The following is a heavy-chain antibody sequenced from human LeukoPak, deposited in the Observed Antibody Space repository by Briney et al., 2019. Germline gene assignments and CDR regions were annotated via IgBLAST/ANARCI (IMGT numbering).Heavy chain of an antibody. Sequence: SETLSLTRTVSCGVIRRFYWAWIPQPPREGPGGNGYMYYTGSTKYNPSLKSRVSISVDTSKNQFSLTLTSVTAAATAVYYCAAVVVSGTPYFDYWGQETLVTVSS. J-gene: IGHJ4*02. CDR3: AAVVVSGTPYFDY. CDR1: CGVIRRFY. D-gene: IGHD2-21*02. CDR2: MYYTGST. V-gene: IGHV4-59*03.